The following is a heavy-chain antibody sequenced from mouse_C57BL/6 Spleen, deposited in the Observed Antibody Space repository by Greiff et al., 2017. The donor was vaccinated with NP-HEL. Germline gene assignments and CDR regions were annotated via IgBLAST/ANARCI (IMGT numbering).Heavy chain of an antibody. CDR1: GYSITSGYD. CDR2: ISYSGST. V-gene: IGHV3-1*01. Sequence: EVKLVESGPGMVKPSQSLSLTCTVTGYSITSGYDWHWIRHFPGNKLEWMGYISYSGSTNYNPSLKSRISITHDTSKNHFFLKLNSVTTEDTATYYCARGKDDYDGNYAMDYWGQEPQSPSPQ. D-gene: IGHD2-4*01. CDR3: ARGKDDYDGNYAMDY. J-gene: IGHJ4*01.